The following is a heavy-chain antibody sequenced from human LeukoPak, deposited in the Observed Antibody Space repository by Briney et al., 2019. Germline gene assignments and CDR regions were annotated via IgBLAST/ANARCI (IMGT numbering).Heavy chain of an antibody. D-gene: IGHD6-6*01. Sequence: GGSLRLSCEASGFDFSNFGMHWVRQAPGKGLEWVAFVRYDGTKINYGDSAKGRFTISRDDSKNTLYLQMNSLRGEDTAVYYCARDRQGLYKEQIVHGGWFDPWGQGTLVTVS. CDR3: ARDRQGLYKEQIVHGGWFDP. V-gene: IGHV3-30*02. CDR2: VRYDGTKI. CDR1: GFDFSNFG. J-gene: IGHJ5*02.